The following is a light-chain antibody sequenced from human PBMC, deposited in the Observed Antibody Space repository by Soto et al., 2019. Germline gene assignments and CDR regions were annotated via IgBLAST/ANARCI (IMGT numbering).Light chain of an antibody. J-gene: IGLJ1*01. CDR3: SSYRDTYTLEV. V-gene: IGLV2-14*01. CDR2: DVS. CDR1: SSDVGGYNY. Sequence: QSALTQPASVSGSPGQSITISCTGTSSDVGGYNYVSWYQQYPGKAPKLMIYDVSHRPSGVSNRFSGSKSGNTASLTISGLQAEDEADYYCSSYRDTYTLEVFGTGTKLTVL.